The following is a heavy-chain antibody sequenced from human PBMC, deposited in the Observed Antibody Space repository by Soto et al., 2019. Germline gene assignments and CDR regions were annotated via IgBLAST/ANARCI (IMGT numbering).Heavy chain of an antibody. CDR2: MHTGGNEK. Sequence: QVQLVESGGGVVQPGGSLRLSCAASGFTFSYYGFHWVRQAPGKGLEWVAVMHTGGNEKYYVDSVKGRFTDSRDDSRNMVYLEMNGLRAEDTSKYFCARDADTTGHYSHFDLCGRGPLVAVS. CDR1: GFTFSYYG. V-gene: IGHV3-33*08. D-gene: IGHD3-9*01. J-gene: IGHJ4*02. CDR3: ARDADTTGHYSHFDL.